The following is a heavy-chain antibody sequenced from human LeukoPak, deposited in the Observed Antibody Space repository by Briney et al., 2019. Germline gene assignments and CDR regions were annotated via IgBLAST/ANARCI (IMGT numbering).Heavy chain of an antibody. Sequence: PGGSLRLSCAASGFTLSSNHMSWLRQAPGKGLEGVSVIYSGGSTYYTDSVMGRLTIPRDNSKNTLYLQMNSLSGEDTAVYYCARGTTSWGVIAFDSRGQGTMVGVRS. CDR2: IYSGGST. D-gene: IGHD3-10*01. J-gene: IGHJ3*02. CDR1: GFTLSSNH. CDR3: ARGTTSWGVIAFDS. V-gene: IGHV3-53*01.